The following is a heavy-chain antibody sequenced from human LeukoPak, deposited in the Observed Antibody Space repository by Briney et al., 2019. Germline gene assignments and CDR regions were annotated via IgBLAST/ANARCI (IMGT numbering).Heavy chain of an antibody. CDR1: GGSISSYY. J-gene: IGHJ6*02. D-gene: IGHD4-17*01. V-gene: IGHV4-59*01. CDR2: IYYSGST. Sequence: PSETLSLTCTVSGGSISSYYRSWIRQPPGKGLEWIGYIYYSGSTNYNPSLKSRVTISVDTSKNQFSLKLSSVTAADTAVYYCATDYGDYVRYYYGMDVWGQGTTVTVSS. CDR3: ATDYGDYVRYYYGMDV.